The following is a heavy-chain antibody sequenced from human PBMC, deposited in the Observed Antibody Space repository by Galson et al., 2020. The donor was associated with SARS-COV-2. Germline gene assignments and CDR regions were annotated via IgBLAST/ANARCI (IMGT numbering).Heavy chain of an antibody. V-gene: IGHV3-30*01. CDR3: VRDKLGHKLELDF. CDR1: GFSFTLHP. CDR2: SSYDGKQE. Sequence: GGSLRLSCAASGFSFTLHPMHWVRQAPGKGLEWVAVSSYDGKQEFYAESVKGRFTISRDNSKSTLHLQMNGLRVDDTAVYYCVRDKLGHKLELDFWGQGTLVTVSS. D-gene: IGHD3-16*01. J-gene: IGHJ4*02.